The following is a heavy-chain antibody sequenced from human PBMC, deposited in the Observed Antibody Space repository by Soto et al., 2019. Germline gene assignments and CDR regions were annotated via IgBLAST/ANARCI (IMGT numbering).Heavy chain of an antibody. Sequence: GGSLRLSCAASGFTFSSYSMNWVRQAPGKGLEWVSSISSSSSYKYYADSVKGRFTISRDNAKNSLYLQMNSLRAEDTAVYYCARDRFVVVPAAMPSWFDPWGQGTLVTVSS. D-gene: IGHD2-2*01. CDR3: ARDRFVVVPAAMPSWFDP. J-gene: IGHJ5*02. V-gene: IGHV3-21*01. CDR1: GFTFSSYS. CDR2: ISSSSSYK.